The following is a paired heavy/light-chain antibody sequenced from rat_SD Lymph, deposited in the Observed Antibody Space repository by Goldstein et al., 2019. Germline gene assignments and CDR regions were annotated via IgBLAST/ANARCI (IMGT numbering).Light chain of an antibody. CDR3: FQATHDPYT. V-gene: IGKV1S23*01. CDR1: QSLVHSNGNTY. CDR2: KVS. Sequence: DVVLTQTPVAQPVTLGDQASISCRSSQSLVHSNGNTYLEWYLQKPGQSPQLLIYKVSNRFSGVPDRFIGSGSGSDFTLKISRVEPEDLGVYYCFQATHDPYTFGAGTKLELK. J-gene: IGKJ2-3*01.
Heavy chain of an antibody. Sequence: EVQVLESGGGLVQPGNSLKLSCATSGFTFSTAWMYWYRQFPEKRLEWVARIKAKSNNYATDYTESVKGRFTISRDDSKSSIYLQMNNLKEEDTAIYYCAWKYYWGQGVMVTVSS. V-gene: IGHV6-6*01. CDR2: IKAKSNNYAT. CDR3: AWKYY. J-gene: IGHJ2*01. D-gene: IGHD4-1*01. CDR1: GFTFSTAW.